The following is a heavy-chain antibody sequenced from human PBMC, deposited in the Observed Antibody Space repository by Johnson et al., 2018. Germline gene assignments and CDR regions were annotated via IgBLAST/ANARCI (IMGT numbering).Heavy chain of an antibody. D-gene: IGHD2-21*01. CDR2: IYSSGNT. Sequence: QVQLQEAGPGLVKPSETLALGCTISGGSIGGFYWSWIRQLPGKGLEWIGYIYSSGNTRHNSSLKSRVTISLDTSKNQFSLNVYSVTAADTAMYYCARVVRVRDYDYYYMDVWGNGAAVIVSS. J-gene: IGHJ6*03. V-gene: IGHV4-59*01. CDR1: GGSIGGFY. CDR3: ARVVRVRDYDYYYMDV.